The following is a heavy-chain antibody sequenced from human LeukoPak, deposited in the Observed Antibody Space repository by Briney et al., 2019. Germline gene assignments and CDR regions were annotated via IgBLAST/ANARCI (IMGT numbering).Heavy chain of an antibody. Sequence: PSETLSLTCTVSGGSISGNYWSWIRQPPGKGLEWIGYIYYSGSTNYNPSLKSRVAMSVDTSKNQFSLKLTSVTAADTAVYYCARYYCSRTTCYFFDYWGQGALVTVSS. CDR2: IYYSGST. J-gene: IGHJ4*02. D-gene: IGHD2-2*01. V-gene: IGHV4-59*01. CDR1: GGSISGNY. CDR3: ARYYCSRTTCYFFDY.